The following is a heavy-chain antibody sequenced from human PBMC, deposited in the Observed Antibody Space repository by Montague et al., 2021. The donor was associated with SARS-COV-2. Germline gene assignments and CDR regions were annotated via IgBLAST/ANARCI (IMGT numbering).Heavy chain of an antibody. CDR1: GFTFNNYG. J-gene: IGHJ4*02. Sequence: SLRLSCAASGFTFNNYGLHWVRQAPGKGLEWVAIIWYDGSNAYYADSVKGRFTISRDNFKNTLYLQMNSLRAEDTAVYYCARDASNDRSSYFDHWGQGTLVTVSS. CDR3: ARDASNDRSSYFDH. D-gene: IGHD3-16*02. CDR2: IWYDGSNA. V-gene: IGHV3-33*01.